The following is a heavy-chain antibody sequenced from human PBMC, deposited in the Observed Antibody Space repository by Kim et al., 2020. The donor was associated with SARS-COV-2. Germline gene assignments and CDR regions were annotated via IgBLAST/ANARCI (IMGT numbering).Heavy chain of an antibody. Sequence: GGSLRLSCAASGFTFSSYWMDWVRQAPGKGLVWVSRINIDGSSSTYADSVKGRFTISRDNAENTLYLQMNSLRAEDTAVYYYVTHGSGTWGQGTLVTVS. D-gene: IGHD3-10*01. CDR1: GFTFSSYW. CDR3: VTHGSGT. CDR2: INIDGSSS. J-gene: IGHJ5*02. V-gene: IGHV3-74*01.